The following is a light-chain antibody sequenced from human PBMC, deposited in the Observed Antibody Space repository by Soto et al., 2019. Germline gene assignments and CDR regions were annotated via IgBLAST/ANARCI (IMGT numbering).Light chain of an antibody. CDR2: AAS. V-gene: IGKV1-39*01. J-gene: IGKJ2*01. CDR1: QSISNY. CDR3: QQIYSTPYT. Sequence: DIQMTQSPSSLSASVGDRVTITCRTSQSISNYLNWYQQKPGKAPKLLIYAASSLQSGVPSRFSGGGSGPDFTLTISSLQPEDFASYYCQQIYSTPYTFGQGTKLEIK.